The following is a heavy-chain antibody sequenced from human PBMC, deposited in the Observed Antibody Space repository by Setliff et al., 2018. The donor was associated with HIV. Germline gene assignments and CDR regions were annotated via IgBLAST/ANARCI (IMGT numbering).Heavy chain of an antibody. CDR3: ARGKDPGLYFDN. CDR2: IYYSGRT. Sequence: SETXSLTCAVSGDSITRGGYYWSWIRQFAGKGLEWIADIYYSGRTNYNPSLKSRLTVSIDTSKNHLSLKLTSMTAADTAMYFCARGKDPGLYFDNWRQVMLVTVSS. V-gene: IGHV4-31*11. CDR1: GDSITRGGYY. J-gene: IGHJ4*02. D-gene: IGHD2-15*01.